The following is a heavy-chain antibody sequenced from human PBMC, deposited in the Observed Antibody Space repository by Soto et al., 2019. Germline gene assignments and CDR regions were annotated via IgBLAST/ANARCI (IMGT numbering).Heavy chain of an antibody. V-gene: IGHV4-39*01. CDR3: ARHHDAGYYFDY. J-gene: IGHJ4*02. CDR2: IYNTGGT. CDR1: GGSISSSSCH. Sequence: SETLSLTCTVSGGSISSSSCHWGWIRQPPGKGLEWIGSIYNTGGTFYNPSFQSRVTISVDTSKNQFSLRMNSVTAADTAIYYCARHHDAGYYFDYWGQGTQVTVSS.